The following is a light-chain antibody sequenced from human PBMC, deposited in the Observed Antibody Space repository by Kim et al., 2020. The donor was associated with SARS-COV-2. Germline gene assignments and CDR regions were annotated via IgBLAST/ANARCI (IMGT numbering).Light chain of an antibody. V-gene: IGLV6-57*03. Sequence: GKTETNACTRSSGSIAINYVQWYQQRTGSAPTSVIYEDNQRPSGVPARFSGSVDSSSNSASLTISGLKTEDEADYYCQSYDSSTLVFGGGTQLTVL. CDR2: EDN. CDR3: QSYDSSTLV. J-gene: IGLJ2*01. CDR1: SGSIAINY.